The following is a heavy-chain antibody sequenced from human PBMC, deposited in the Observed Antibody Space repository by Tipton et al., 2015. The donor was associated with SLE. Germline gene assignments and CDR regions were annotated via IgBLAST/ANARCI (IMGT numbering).Heavy chain of an antibody. V-gene: IGHV1-18*01. CDR1: GYTFNIYG. CDR2: ISPYNGNT. D-gene: IGHD1-20*01. CDR3: ARTLTGDAFDF. J-gene: IGHJ3*01. Sequence: QVQLVPSGAEVKKPGASVKVSCEASGYTFNIYGISWVRQAPGQGLEWMGWISPYNGNTNYAERFQGRFTMTTDTSTSTAYMELRSLRFDDTAVYFCARTLTGDAFDFWGQGTMVTVSS.